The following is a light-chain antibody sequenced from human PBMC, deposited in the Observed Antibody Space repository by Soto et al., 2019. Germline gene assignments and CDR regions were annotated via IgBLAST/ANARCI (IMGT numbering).Light chain of an antibody. CDR3: QQYNNWPLA. J-gene: IGKJ4*01. Sequence: EIVMTQSPAIMSVSPGERATLSCRASQSVSSNLAWYQQKPGQAPRLLIYGASTRATGIPARFSGSGSGTEFTLTISSLQSEDFAVYYCQQYNNWPLAFGGGTTVEIK. V-gene: IGKV3-15*01. CDR2: GAS. CDR1: QSVSSN.